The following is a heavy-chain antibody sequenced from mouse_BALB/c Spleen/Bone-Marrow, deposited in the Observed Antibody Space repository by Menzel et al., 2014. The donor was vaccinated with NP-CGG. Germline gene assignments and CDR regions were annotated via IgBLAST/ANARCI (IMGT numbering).Heavy chain of an antibody. CDR1: GYTFTSYW. V-gene: IGHV1-7*01. CDR2: INPSTGYT. D-gene: IGHD4-1*01. J-gene: IGHJ2*01. Sequence: QVQPQQSGAELAKPGASVKMSCKASGYTFTSYWMHWVKQRPGQGLEWIGYINPSTGYTEYNQKFKDKATLTADKSSSTAYMQLSSLTSEDSAVYYCATGYYFDYWGQGTTLTVSS. CDR3: ATGYYFDY.